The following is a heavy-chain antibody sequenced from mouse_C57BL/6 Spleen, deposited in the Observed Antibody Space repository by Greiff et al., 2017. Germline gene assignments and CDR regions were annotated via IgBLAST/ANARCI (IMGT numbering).Heavy chain of an antibody. CDR2: IDPETGGT. CDR1: GYTFTDYE. V-gene: IGHV1-15*01. Sequence: QVQLQQSGAELVRPGASVTLSCKASGYTFTDYEMHWVKQTPVHGLEWIGAIDPETGGTAYNQKFKGKARLTADKSASTAYMELRSLTSEDSAVYDCTGPIYYDYGDGVPGFAYWGQVALVTVSA. J-gene: IGHJ3*01. CDR3: TGPIYYDYGDGVPGFAY. D-gene: IGHD2-4*01.